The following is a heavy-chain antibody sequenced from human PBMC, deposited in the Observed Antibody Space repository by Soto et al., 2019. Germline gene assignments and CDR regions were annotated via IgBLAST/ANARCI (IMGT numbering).Heavy chain of an antibody. V-gene: IGHV4-30-4*01. CDR2: IYYSGST. CDR3: ASVNDYGDYGVYFDY. J-gene: IGHJ4*02. D-gene: IGHD4-17*01. CDR1: GGSISSGDYY. Sequence: SETLSLTCTVSGGSISSGDYYWSWIRQPPGKGLEWIGYIYYSGSTYYNPSLKSRVTISVDTSKNQFSLKLSSVTAADTAVYYCASVNDYGDYGVYFDYWGQGTLVTVSS.